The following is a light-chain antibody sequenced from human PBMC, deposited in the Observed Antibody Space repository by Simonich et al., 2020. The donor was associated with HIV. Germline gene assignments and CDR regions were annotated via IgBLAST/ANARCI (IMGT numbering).Light chain of an antibody. V-gene: IGKV1-NL1*01. Sequence: DIQMTQSPSSVSASVGDRVTITCRASQSISTWLAWYQQKPGKAPKLLLYAASRLESGVPSRCSGRGSWTDYTLTISSLQPEDFATYYCQQFYSTPQTFGQGTKVEIK. CDR2: AAS. CDR3: QQFYSTPQT. CDR1: QSISTW. J-gene: IGKJ1*01.